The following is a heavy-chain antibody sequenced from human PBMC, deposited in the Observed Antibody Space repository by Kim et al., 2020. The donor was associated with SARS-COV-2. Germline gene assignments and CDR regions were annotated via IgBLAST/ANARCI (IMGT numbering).Heavy chain of an antibody. Sequence: GKNYAQKFQGRDTMTRDTSISTAYMELSRLRSDDTAVYYCARDLGRDMDYWGQGTLVTVSS. J-gene: IGHJ4*02. CDR3: ARDLGRDMDY. D-gene: IGHD1-26*01. V-gene: IGHV1-2*02. CDR2: GK.